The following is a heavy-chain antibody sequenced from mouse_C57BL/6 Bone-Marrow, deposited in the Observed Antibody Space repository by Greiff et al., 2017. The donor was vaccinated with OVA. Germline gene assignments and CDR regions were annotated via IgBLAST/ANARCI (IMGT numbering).Heavy chain of an antibody. D-gene: IGHD2-3*01. CDR2: IWWGADK. Sequence: QVTLKESGPGLLQPSQTLSLTCSFSGFSLSTFGMGVGWIRQPSGKGLEWLAHIWWGADKYYNPALKSRSTISKDTSNNQVFLKIAKVDTADTATYYCARIIYDGYYPWFAYWGQGTLVTVSA. CDR1: GFSLSTFGMG. J-gene: IGHJ3*01. V-gene: IGHV8-8*01. CDR3: ARIIYDGYYPWFAY.